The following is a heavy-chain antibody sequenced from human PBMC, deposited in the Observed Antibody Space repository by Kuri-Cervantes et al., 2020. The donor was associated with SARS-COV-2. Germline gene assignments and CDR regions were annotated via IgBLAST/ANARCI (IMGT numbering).Heavy chain of an antibody. V-gene: IGHV1-58*02. J-gene: IGHJ6*02. Sequence: SVKVSCKASGFTFTSSAMQWVRQARGQRLEWIGWIVVGSGNTNYAQKFQERVTITRDMSTSTAYMELSSLRSEDTAVYYCARDTPPTYYYYGMDVWGQGTTVTVSS. CDR1: GFTFTSSA. D-gene: IGHD5-18*01. CDR2: IVVGSGNT. CDR3: ARDTPPTYYYYGMDV.